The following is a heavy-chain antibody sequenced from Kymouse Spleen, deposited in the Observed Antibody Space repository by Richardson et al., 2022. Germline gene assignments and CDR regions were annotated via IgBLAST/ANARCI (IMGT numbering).Heavy chain of an antibody. D-gene: IGHD2-2*02. V-gene: IGHV3-33*01. Sequence: QVQLVESGGGVVQPGRSLRLSCAASGFTFSSYGMHWVRQAPGKGLEWVAVIWYDGSNKYYADSVKGRFTISRDNSKNTLYLQMNSLRAEDTAVYYCAREGIVVVPAAPFDYWGQGTLVTVSS. CDR1: GFTFSSYG. CDR3: AREGIVVVPAAPFDY. J-gene: IGHJ4*02. CDR2: IWYDGSNK.